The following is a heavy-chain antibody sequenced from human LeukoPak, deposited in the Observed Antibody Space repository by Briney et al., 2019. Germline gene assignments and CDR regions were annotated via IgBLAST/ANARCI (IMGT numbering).Heavy chain of an antibody. CDR2: IDYSGST. CDR1: GGSISGSTYY. CDR3: ARGSPYHF. J-gene: IGHJ4*02. D-gene: IGHD2-2*01. Sequence: SETLSLTCTVSGGSISGSTYYWGWIRQPPGKGLEYIASIDYSGSTYYNPSLKSRVTISVDTSKNQFSLKLSSVTAADTAVYYCARGSPYHFWGQGTLVTVSS. V-gene: IGHV4-39*01.